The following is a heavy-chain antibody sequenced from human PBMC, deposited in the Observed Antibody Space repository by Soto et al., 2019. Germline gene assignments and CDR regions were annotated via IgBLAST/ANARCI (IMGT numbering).Heavy chain of an antibody. CDR3: ARGTPIVMVTTIVPRTYYFDY. D-gene: IGHD2-21*02. Sequence: SETLSLTCTVSGGSIRTGDYYWVWIRQTPGRGLEWIGSVYYTGTTYYTPSLQGRVTMSADTSKNTFFLELRSVTAADTAVYYCARGTPIVMVTTIVPRTYYFDYWGQGPLVTVSS. J-gene: IGHJ4*02. V-gene: IGHV4-39*02. CDR1: GGSIRTGDYY. CDR2: VYYTGTT.